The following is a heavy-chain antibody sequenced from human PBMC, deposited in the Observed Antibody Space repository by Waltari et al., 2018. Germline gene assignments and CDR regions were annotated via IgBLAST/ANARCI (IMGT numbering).Heavy chain of an antibody. Sequence: QVQLVQSGAEVKKPGSSVKVSCKASGGTFSSYAISWVRQAPGQGLEWMGVIIPIFGTANYEQKFQGRVTITTDESTSTAYMELSSLRSEDTAVYYCASHQHIVVVPGEPDYWGQGTLVTVSS. D-gene: IGHD2-2*01. J-gene: IGHJ4*02. V-gene: IGHV1-69*05. CDR3: ASHQHIVVVPGEPDY. CDR2: IIPIFGTA. CDR1: GGTFSSYA.